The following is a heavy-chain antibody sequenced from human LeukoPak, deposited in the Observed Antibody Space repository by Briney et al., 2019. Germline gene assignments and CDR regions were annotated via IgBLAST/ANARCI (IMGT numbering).Heavy chain of an antibody. CDR1: GFTFDDHG. CDR2: ISGSGGGT. CDR3: AKDSWQLAPDYYYYMDV. J-gene: IGHJ6*03. D-gene: IGHD2-15*01. V-gene: IGHV3-23*01. Sequence: AGGSLRLSCAASGFTFDDHGMSWVRQAPGKGLEWVSAISGSGGGTYYADSVKGRFTISRDNSKNTLYLQMNSLRVEDTAVYYCAKDSWQLAPDYYYYMDVWGKGTTVTVSS.